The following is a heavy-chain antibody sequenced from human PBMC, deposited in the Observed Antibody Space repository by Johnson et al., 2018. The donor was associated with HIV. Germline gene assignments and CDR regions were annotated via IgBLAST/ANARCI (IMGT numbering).Heavy chain of an antibody. CDR3: AKGGSLTQDAPFDI. J-gene: IGHJ3*02. CDR1: GFSFSDYY. CDR2: ISSSGGTI. D-gene: IGHD1-14*01. V-gene: IGHV3-11*04. Sequence: QVQLVESGGGLVNPGGSLRLSCAASGFSFSDYYMSWIRQAPGKGLEWVSYISSSGGTIYYADSVKGRFSISRDNAKNSLYLQMNSLRAEDTAVYYCAKGGSLTQDAPFDIWGQGTMVTVSS.